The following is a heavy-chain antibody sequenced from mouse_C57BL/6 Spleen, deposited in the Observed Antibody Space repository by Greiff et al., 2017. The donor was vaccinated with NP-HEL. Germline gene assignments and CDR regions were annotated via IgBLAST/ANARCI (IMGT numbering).Heavy chain of an antibody. CDR3: ARDYYYGSRNFDV. Sequence: VKQSCKASGYTFTSYWMHWVKQRPGRGLEWIGRIDPNSGGTKYNEKFKSKATLTVDKPSSTAYMQLSSLTSEDSAVYYCARDYYYGSRNFDVWGTGTTVTVSS. D-gene: IGHD1-1*01. CDR1: GYTFTSYW. J-gene: IGHJ1*03. V-gene: IGHV1-72*01. CDR2: IDPNSGGT.